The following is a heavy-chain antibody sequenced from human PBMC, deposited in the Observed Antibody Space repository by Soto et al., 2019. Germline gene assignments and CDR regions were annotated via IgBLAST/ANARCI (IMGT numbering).Heavy chain of an antibody. Sequence: SVKVSCKASGGTFSSYAISWVRQAPGQGLEWMGGIIPIFGTANYAQKFQGRVTITADESTSTAYMELSSLRSEDTAVYYCARDEGMVNPKGPPRYWGQGTLVTVSS. CDR2: IIPIFGTA. CDR1: GGTFSSYA. V-gene: IGHV1-69*13. J-gene: IGHJ4*02. CDR3: ARDEGMVNPKGPPRY. D-gene: IGHD2-8*01.